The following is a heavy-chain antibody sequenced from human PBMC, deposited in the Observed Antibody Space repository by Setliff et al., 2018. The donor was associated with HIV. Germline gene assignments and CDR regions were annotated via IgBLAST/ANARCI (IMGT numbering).Heavy chain of an antibody. D-gene: IGHD1-26*01. V-gene: IGHV4-61*09. CDR2: IYTSGST. J-gene: IGHJ3*02. CDR3: AALGATSDAFDI. Sequence: SLTCTVSGGSISSGSYYWSWVRQPAGKGLEWIGHIYTSGSTNYNPSLKSRVTISVDTSKNQFSLKLSSVTAADTAVYYCAALGATSDAFDIWGQGTMVT. CDR1: GGSISSGSYY.